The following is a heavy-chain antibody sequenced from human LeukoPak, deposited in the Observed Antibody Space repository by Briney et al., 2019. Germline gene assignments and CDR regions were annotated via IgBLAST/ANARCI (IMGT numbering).Heavy chain of an antibody. Sequence: GGSLRLSCAPSGFTFSSYWMSCVRQAPGKGLEWVANIKQDGSEKYCVDSVKGRFTISRGTAKNLLYLQMNSLGAEETAVYYCARKGRAYDILTGYYKWEYYFDYWGQGTLVTVSS. CDR1: GFTFSSYW. J-gene: IGHJ4*02. V-gene: IGHV3-7*01. CDR3: ARKGRAYDILTGYYKWEYYFDY. CDR2: IKQDGSEK. D-gene: IGHD3-9*01.